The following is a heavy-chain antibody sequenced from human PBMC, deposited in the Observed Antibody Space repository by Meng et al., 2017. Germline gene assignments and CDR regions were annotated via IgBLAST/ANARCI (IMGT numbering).Heavy chain of an antibody. V-gene: IGHV1-18*01. D-gene: IGHD3-22*01. CDR2: ISPYNGNT. J-gene: IGHJ4*02. CDR3: VQIPPPYYYDHSGGFDY. CDR1: HYTFASFA. Sequence: ASVKVSRKASHYTFASFAISWLRRAPGQGLEWMGWISPYNGNTMYAKKFQGRVTMTTDTSTGTAYMELRSLRSDDTAVYYCVQIPPPYYYDHSGGFDYWGQGTRVT.